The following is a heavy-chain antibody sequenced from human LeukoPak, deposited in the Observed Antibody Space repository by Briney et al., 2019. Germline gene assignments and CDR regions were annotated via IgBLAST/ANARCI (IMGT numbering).Heavy chain of an antibody. D-gene: IGHD2-2*01. CDR1: GGSFSGYY. J-gene: IGHJ4*02. CDR2: INHSGST. Sequence: PSETLSLTCAVYGGSFSGYYWSWIRQPPGKGLEWIGEINHSGSTNYNPSLKSRVTISVDTSKNQFSLKLSSVTAADTVVYYCARGVLNCSSTSCSYYFDYWGQGTLVTVSS. CDR3: ARGVLNCSSTSCSYYFDY. V-gene: IGHV4-34*01.